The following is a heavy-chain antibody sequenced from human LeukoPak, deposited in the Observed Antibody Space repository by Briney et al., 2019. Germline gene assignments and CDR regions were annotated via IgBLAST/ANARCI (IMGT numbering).Heavy chain of an antibody. CDR1: GGSISSSSYY. CDR3: AREVLGGFDY. V-gene: IGHV4-39*07. J-gene: IGHJ4*02. D-gene: IGHD3-10*01. CDR2: IYYSGST. Sequence: SETLSLTCTVSGGSISSSSYYWGWIRQPPGKGLEWIGSIYYSGSTYYNPTLKGRVTISVDTSKNQFSLKLSSVTAADTAVYYCAREVLGGFDYWGQGTLVTVSS.